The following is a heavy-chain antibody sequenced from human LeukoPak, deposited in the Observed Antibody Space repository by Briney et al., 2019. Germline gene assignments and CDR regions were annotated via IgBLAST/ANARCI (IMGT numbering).Heavy chain of an antibody. CDR1: GFTFSSYA. J-gene: IGHJ4*02. CDR3: AKDQVPVGGFGELGPFDY. D-gene: IGHD3-10*01. V-gene: IGHV3-23*01. Sequence: GGSLRLSCAASGFTFSSYAMSWVRQAPGKGLEWVSAISRSGGSTYYADSVKGRLTNSRDNSKNTLYLQMNSLRAEDTAVYYCAKDQVPVGGFGELGPFDYWGQGTLVTVSS. CDR2: ISRSGGST.